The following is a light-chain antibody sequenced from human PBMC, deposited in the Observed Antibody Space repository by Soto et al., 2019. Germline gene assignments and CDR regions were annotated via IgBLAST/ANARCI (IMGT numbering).Light chain of an antibody. CDR2: AAS. CDR3: QQSYSSPPT. V-gene: IGKV1-39*01. CDR1: QSISNH. J-gene: IGKJ1*01. Sequence: DIQITQSPSSLSASVEDRVIITCRASQSISNHLNWYRQKPGKAPKLLIFAASSLQSGVPSRFSGSRAGPACTRPISSLQPEDFETDYCQQSYSSPPTFGQGTKVDIK.